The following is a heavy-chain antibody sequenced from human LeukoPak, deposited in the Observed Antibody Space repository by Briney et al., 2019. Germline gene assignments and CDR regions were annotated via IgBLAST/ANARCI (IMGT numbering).Heavy chain of an antibody. Sequence: GASVKVSCKASGYTFTIYAMHWVRQAPGQRLEWMGWINAGNGNTKYSQKFQGRVTITRDTSGSTAYMELSSLRSEDAAVYYCAREYCSSTSCPYYYYYYDMDVWGKGTTVTVSS. CDR3: AREYCSSTSCPYYYYYYDMDV. J-gene: IGHJ6*04. CDR1: GYTFTIYA. V-gene: IGHV1-3*01. CDR2: INAGNGNT. D-gene: IGHD2-2*01.